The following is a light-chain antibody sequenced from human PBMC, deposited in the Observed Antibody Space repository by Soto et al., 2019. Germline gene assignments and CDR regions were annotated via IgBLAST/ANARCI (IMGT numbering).Light chain of an antibody. CDR3: QPLNSYPPYT. J-gene: IGKJ2*01. Sequence: DIQLTQSPSFLSASVGDRVTITCRASQGISSYLAWYQQKPGKAPKLLIYAASTLQSGVPSRFSGHGSGTEFTLPISTLQPEDFATYYCQPLNSYPPYTFGQGTKLEIK. V-gene: IGKV1-9*01. CDR2: AAS. CDR1: QGISSY.